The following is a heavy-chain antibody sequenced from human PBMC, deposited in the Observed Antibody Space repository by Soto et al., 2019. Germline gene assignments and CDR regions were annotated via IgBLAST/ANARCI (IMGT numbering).Heavy chain of an antibody. J-gene: IGHJ6*02. V-gene: IGHV4-31*03. CDR3: ARFCGGDCHHGMDV. Sequence: QVQLQESGPGLVKPSQTLSLTCTVSGGSISSGGYYWSWIRQHPGKGLEWIGYIYYSGSTYYNPSLKSRVTISVDTSKNQFSLRLSSVTAADTAVYYCARFCGGDCHHGMDVWGQGTTVTVSS. CDR1: GGSISSGGYY. CDR2: IYYSGST. D-gene: IGHD2-21*02.